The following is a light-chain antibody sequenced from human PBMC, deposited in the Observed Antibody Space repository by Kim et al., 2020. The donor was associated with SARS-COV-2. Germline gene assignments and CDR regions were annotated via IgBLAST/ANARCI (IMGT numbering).Light chain of an antibody. Sequence: SASAGDRVTLTCRASQGISSHLAWYQQKPGKAPKLLIYAASTLEGGVSSRFTGSGSGTEFTLTISSLQPEDFATYYCQQLNSYPYTFGQGTKLEIK. CDR2: AAS. CDR1: QGISSH. V-gene: IGKV1-9*01. CDR3: QQLNSYPYT. J-gene: IGKJ2*01.